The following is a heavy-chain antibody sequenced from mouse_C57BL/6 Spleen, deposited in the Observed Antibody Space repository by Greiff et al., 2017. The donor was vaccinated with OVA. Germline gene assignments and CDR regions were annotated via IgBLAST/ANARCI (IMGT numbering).Heavy chain of an antibody. V-gene: IGHV1-26*01. Sequence: EVQLQQSGPELVKPGASVKISCKASGYKFTDYYMNWVKQSHGKSLEWIGDINPNNGGTSYNQKFKGKATLTVDKSSSTAYMELRSLTSEDSAVYYCARSPPNYYGSSYGWFAYWGQGTLVTVSA. CDR2: INPNNGGT. J-gene: IGHJ3*01. D-gene: IGHD1-1*01. CDR3: ARSPPNYYGSSYGWFAY. CDR1: GYKFTDYY.